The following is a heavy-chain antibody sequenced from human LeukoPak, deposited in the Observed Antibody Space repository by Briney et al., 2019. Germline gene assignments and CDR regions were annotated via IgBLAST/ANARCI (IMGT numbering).Heavy chain of an antibody. D-gene: IGHD3-3*01. CDR2: IYTSGST. CDR1: GGSISSYY. J-gene: IGHJ4*02. CDR3: AREREYDFWSGLFDY. Sequence: PSKTLSLACTVSGGSISSYYWSWIRQPAGKGLEWIGRIYTSGSTNYNPSLKSRVTMSVDTSKNQFSLKLSSVTAADTAVYYCAREREYDFWSGLFDYWGQGTLVTVSS. V-gene: IGHV4-4*07.